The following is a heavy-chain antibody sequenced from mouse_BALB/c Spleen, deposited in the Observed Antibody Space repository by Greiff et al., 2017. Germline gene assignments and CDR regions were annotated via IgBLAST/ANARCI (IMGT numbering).Heavy chain of an antibody. CDR1: GFTFSSFG. V-gene: IGHV5-17*02. CDR2: ISSGSSTI. J-gene: IGHJ1*01. CDR3: ARSRYDKYFDV. D-gene: IGHD2-14*01. Sequence: EVQRVESGGGLVQPGGSRKLSCAASGFTFSSFGMHWVRQAPEKGLEWVAYISSGSSTIYYADTVKGRFTISRDNPKNTLFLQMTSLRSEDTAMYYCARSRYDKYFDVWGAGTTVTVSS.